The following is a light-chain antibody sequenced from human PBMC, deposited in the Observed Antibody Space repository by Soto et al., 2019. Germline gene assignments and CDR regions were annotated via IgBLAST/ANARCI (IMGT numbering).Light chain of an antibody. Sequence: DIQMTQSPSSVSASVGDRVTITCRASQDISSWLAWYQQKPGKAPKLLIYAASSLQSGVPSRFSGSGSGTDFSLTISSLQPDDFATYYCQQYHRSSITFGQGTRLEIK. V-gene: IGKV1D-16*01. CDR2: AAS. J-gene: IGKJ5*01. CDR3: QQYHRSSIT. CDR1: QDISSW.